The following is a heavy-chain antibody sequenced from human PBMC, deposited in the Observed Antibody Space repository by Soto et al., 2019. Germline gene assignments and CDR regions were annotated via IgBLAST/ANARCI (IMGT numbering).Heavy chain of an antibody. V-gene: IGHV1-3*01. D-gene: IGHD3-22*01. CDR1: GYTFTSYG. Sequence: ASVQVSCKASGYTFTSYGIHWVRQAPGQRLEWTGWINAGNGNTKYSEKFQGRVTITRDTSASTAYLELSSLRSEDTAVYYCARDXNDSSAYYHHYYYGMDVWGQGTTVTVSS. J-gene: IGHJ6*02. CDR2: INAGNGNT. CDR3: ARDXNDSSAYYHHYYYGMDV.